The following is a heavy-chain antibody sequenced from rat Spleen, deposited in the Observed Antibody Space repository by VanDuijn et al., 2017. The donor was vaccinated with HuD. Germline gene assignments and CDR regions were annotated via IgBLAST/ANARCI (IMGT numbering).Heavy chain of an antibody. CDR3: ARHGYNSYFDC. D-gene: IGHD1-9*01. Sequence: EVQLVESGGGLVQPGRSLKLSCAASGFTFSDYYMAWVRQAPTKGLEWVATISSDGRRNYYRDSVKGRFTISRDNAKSSLYLQMDSLRSEDTATYYCARHGYNSYFDCWGQGVMVTVSS. CDR2: ISSDGRRN. CDR1: GFTFSDYY. J-gene: IGHJ2*01. V-gene: IGHV5-7*01.